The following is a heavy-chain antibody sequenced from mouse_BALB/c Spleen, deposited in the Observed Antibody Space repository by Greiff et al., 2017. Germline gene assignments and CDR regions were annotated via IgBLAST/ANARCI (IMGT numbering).Heavy chain of an antibody. V-gene: IGHV1S56*01. CDR3: ARGTTVRGFAY. CDR2: IYPGNVNT. Sequence: QVQLQQSGPELVKPGASVRISCKASGYTFTRYYIHWVKQRPGQGLEWIGWIYPGNVNTKYNEKFKGKATLTADKSSSTAYMQLSSLTSEDSAVYFCARGTTVRGFAYWGQGTLVTVTA. J-gene: IGHJ3*01. CDR1: GYTFTRYY. D-gene: IGHD1-1*01.